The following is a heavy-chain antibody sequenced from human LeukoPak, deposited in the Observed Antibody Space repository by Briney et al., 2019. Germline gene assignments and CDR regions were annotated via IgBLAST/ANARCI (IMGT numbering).Heavy chain of an antibody. D-gene: IGHD1-26*01. CDR2: IYYSGST. CDR3: ARQKSGSYGLFDY. J-gene: IGHJ4*02. CDR1: GGSISSSSYY. V-gene: IGHV4-39*01. Sequence: PSETLSLTCTVSGGSISSSSYYWGWIRQPPGKGLEWIGSIYYSGSTYYNPSLKSRVTISADTSKNQFSLKLSSVTAADTSVYYCARQKSGSYGLFDYWGQGTLVTVSS.